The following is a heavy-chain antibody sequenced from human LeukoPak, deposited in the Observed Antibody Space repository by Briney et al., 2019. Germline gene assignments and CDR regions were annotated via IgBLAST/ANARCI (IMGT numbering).Heavy chain of an antibody. Sequence: ASVKVSCKASGYTFTSYGISWVRQAPGQGLEWMGWISAYNGNTNYAQKLQGRVTMTTDTSTSTAYMELRSLRSDDTAVYYCARVYQLLYRNWFDPCGQGTLVTVSS. CDR1: GYTFTSYG. D-gene: IGHD2-2*02. V-gene: IGHV1-18*01. CDR3: ARVYQLLYRNWFDP. J-gene: IGHJ5*02. CDR2: ISAYNGNT.